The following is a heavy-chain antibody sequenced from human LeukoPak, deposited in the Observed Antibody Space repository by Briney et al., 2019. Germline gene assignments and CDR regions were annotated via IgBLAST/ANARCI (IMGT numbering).Heavy chain of an antibody. CDR2: IYYSGST. CDR1: GGSISSYY. D-gene: IGHD6-13*01. Sequence: PSETLSLTCTVSGGSISSYYWSWIRQPPGKGLEWIGYIYYSGSTNYNPSLKSRVTISVDTSKNQFSLKLSSVTAADTAVYYCARRTAAGNYFGYWGQGTLVTVSS. CDR3: ARRTAAGNYFGY. V-gene: IGHV4-59*08. J-gene: IGHJ4*02.